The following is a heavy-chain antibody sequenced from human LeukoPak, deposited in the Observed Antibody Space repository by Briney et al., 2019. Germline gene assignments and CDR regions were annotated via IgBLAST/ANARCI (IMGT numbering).Heavy chain of an antibody. CDR1: GFTFSSYA. J-gene: IGHJ3*01. V-gene: IGHV3-66*04. Sequence: PGGSLRLSCAASGFTFSSYAMSWVRQAPGKGLEWVSVIYSGGSAYYADSVKGRFTISRDNSKNTLYLQMNSLRADDTAVYYCASQRRVDLGFAFNLWGQGTMVTVSS. D-gene: IGHD3-9*01. CDR3: ASQRRVDLGFAFNL. CDR2: IYSGGSA.